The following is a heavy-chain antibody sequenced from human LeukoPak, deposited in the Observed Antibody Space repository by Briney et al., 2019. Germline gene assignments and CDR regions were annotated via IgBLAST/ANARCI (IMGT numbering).Heavy chain of an antibody. CDR2: INPNDGVT. CDR1: GYTFTHYY. V-gene: IGHV1-2*02. CDR3: ARANFLYCSSSTCLFDY. Sequence: ASVKVSCKASGYTFTHYYMHWVRQAPGQGFEWMGWINPNDGVTNYAQKFQGRVTMTRDTSISTAHMEVSRLRSDDTAVYYCARANFLYCSSSTCLFDYWGQGTLVTVSS. D-gene: IGHD2-2*01. J-gene: IGHJ4*02.